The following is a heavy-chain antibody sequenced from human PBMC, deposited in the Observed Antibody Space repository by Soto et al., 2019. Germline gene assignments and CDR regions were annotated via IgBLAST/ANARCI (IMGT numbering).Heavy chain of an antibody. CDR3: VRTSLVVAAATREDY. D-gene: IGHD2-15*01. Sequence: GGSLRLSCAASGFTFSSYWMHWVRQXPGKGLVWVSRINSDGSSTSYAGSVKGRFTISRDNAKNTLYLQMNSLRAEDTAVYYCVRTSLVVAAATREDYWGQGTLVTVSS. CDR2: INSDGSST. J-gene: IGHJ4*02. V-gene: IGHV3-74*01. CDR1: GFTFSSYW.